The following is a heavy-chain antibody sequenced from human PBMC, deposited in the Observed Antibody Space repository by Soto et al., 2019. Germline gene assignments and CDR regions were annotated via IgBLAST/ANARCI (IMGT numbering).Heavy chain of an antibody. V-gene: IGHV5-51*01. CDR3: ARKSVEGYDYVWGSYRSFDY. D-gene: IGHD3-16*02. CDR1: GYNVSSYW. J-gene: IGHJ4*02. Sequence: GEALKISCEGFGYNVSSYWMGPGRQMTGKSLEWMGIIYPGDSDTRYSPSFQGQVTISADKSISTAYLQWSSLKASDTAMYYCARKSVEGYDYVWGSYRSFDYWGQGTLVTVSS. CDR2: IYPGDSDT.